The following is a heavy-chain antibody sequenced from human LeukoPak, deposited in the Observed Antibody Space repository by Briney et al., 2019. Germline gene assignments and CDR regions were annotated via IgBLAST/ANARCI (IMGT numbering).Heavy chain of an antibody. CDR3: ANEEGMVRGPPFDY. J-gene: IGHJ4*02. CDR2: ISSSSSYI. V-gene: IGHV3-21*01. CDR1: GFTFSSYT. D-gene: IGHD3-10*01. Sequence: GGSLRLSCAASGFTFSSYTMNWVRQAPGKGLEWVSSISSSSSYIYYADSVKGRFTISRDNSKNTLYLQMNSLRAEDTAVYYCANEEGMVRGPPFDYWGQGTLVTVSS.